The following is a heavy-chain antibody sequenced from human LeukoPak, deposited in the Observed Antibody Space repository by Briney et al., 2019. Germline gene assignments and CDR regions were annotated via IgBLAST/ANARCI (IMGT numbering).Heavy chain of an antibody. CDR2: IYPGDSDT. CDR1: GYSFSNYW. Sequence: GDSLKISCKGSGYSFSNYWIGWVRQMPGKGLEWMGTIYPGDSDTRYSPSFQGQVNISVDKSISTAYLQWSSLKASDTAIYYCARQVSRYYYMDVWGEGTAVTVS. J-gene: IGHJ6*03. V-gene: IGHV5-51*01. CDR3: ARQVSRYYYMDV.